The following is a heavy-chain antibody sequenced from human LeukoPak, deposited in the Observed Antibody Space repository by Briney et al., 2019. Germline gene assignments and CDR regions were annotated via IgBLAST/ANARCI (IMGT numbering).Heavy chain of an antibody. D-gene: IGHD1-1*01. CDR2: VDHTGNT. J-gene: IGHJ6*03. V-gene: IGHV4-59*01. CDR1: GGSISSYY. Sequence: SETLSLTCTVSGGSISSYYWSWIRQPPGKGLEWIGYVDHTGNTNFNPSRNGRVSISRDTTKNLFSLRLRSVTAADTAVYFCARGRVSSSTWYSTYYYYFYMDVWGKGTTVTVSS. CDR3: ARGRVSSSTWYSTYYYYFYMDV.